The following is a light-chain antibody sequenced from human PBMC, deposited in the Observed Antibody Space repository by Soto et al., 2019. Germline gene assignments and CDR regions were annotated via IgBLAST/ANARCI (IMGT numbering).Light chain of an antibody. Sequence: SYELTQPPSVSVAPGQTARITCGGNDIGVKSVQWYQQKPGQAPVLVVHDASDRPSGIPERFSGSNSGNTATLTISRVEAGDEADYYCQVWDDSLNGYVFGTGTKVTVL. CDR3: QVWDDSLNGYV. CDR2: DAS. J-gene: IGLJ1*01. V-gene: IGLV3-21*02. CDR1: DIGVKS.